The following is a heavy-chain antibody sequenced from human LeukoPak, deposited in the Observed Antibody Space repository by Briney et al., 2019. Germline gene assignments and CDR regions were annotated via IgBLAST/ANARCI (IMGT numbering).Heavy chain of an antibody. J-gene: IGHJ4*02. D-gene: IGHD3-9*01. CDR1: GFTFTNAL. CDR2: IYSGGST. Sequence: GGSLRLSCAASGFTFTNALMTWVRQAPGKGLEWVSVIYSGGSTYYADSVKGRFTISRDNSKNTLYLQMNSLRVEDTAVYYCALGLVTDYWGQGTLVTVSS. V-gene: IGHV3-66*01. CDR3: ALGLVTDY.